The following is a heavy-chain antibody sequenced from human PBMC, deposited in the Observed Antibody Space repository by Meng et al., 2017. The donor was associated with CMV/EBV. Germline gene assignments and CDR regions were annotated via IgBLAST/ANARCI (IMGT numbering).Heavy chain of an antibody. Sequence: SVKVSCRASGGTFSSYAISWVRQAPGQGLEWMGGIIPIFGTANYAQKFQGRVTITTDESTSTAYMELSSLRSEDTAVYYCARGYDFWSGPTRTYYYYGMDVWGQGTTVTVSS. V-gene: IGHV1-69*05. CDR1: GGTFSSYA. J-gene: IGHJ6*02. D-gene: IGHD3-3*01. CDR2: IIPIFGTA. CDR3: ARGYDFWSGPTRTYYYYGMDV.